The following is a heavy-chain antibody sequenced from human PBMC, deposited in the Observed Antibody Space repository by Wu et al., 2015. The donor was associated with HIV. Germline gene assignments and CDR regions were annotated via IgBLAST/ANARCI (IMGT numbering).Heavy chain of an antibody. CDR3: ARDKAYYYGSGSYPFDY. CDR1: GYTFTGYY. CDR2: INPNSGGT. J-gene: IGHJ4*02. D-gene: IGHD3-10*01. V-gene: IGHV1-2*02. Sequence: QVQLVQSGAEVKKPGSSVKVSCKASGYTFTGYYMHWVRQAPGQGLEWMGWINPNSGGTNYAQKFQGRVTMTRDTSISTAYMELSRLRSDDTAVYYCARDKAYYYGSGSYPFDYWGQGTLVTVSS.